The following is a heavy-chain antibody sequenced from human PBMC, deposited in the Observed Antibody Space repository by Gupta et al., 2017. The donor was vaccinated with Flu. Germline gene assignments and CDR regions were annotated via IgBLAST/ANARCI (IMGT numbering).Heavy chain of an antibody. D-gene: IGHD3-16*02. CDR2: INHSGST. CDR1: GGSFSGYY. J-gene: IGHJ5*02. Sequence: QVQLQQWGAGLLKPSETLSLTCAVYGGSFSGYYWSWIRQPPGKGLEWIGEINHSGSTNYNPSLKSRVTISVDTSKNQFSLKLSSVTAADTAVYYCARGNSEYDYVWGSYRYGFDPWGQGTLVTVSS. CDR3: ARGNSEYDYVWGSYRYGFDP. V-gene: IGHV4-34*01.